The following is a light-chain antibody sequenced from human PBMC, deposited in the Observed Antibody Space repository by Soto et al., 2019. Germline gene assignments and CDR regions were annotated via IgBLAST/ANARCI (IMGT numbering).Light chain of an antibody. Sequence: DIPLTQSPSSLSASLPGGVDMXGRASQSIGNYLNWYQQKPGKAPKLLIYAASSLQSGVPSRFSGSGSGTDFTLTVSSLQPEDFATYSCQQTDTTPITFGQGTRLEI. J-gene: IGKJ5*01. V-gene: IGKV1-39*01. CDR1: QSIGNY. CDR2: AAS. CDR3: QQTDTTPIT.